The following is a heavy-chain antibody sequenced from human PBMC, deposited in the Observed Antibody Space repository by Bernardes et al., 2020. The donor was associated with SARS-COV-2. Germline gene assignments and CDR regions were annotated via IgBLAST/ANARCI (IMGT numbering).Heavy chain of an antibody. D-gene: IGHD1-26*01. J-gene: IGHJ4*02. V-gene: IGHV4-31*03. Sequence: LSLTCTVSGGSISSGGYYWSWIRQHPGKGLEWIGYIYYSGSTYYNPSLKSRVTISVDTSKNQFSLKLSSVTAADTAVYYCASRPSWDPYYFDYWGQGTLVTVSS. CDR3: ASRPSWDPYYFDY. CDR1: GGSISSGGYY. CDR2: IYYSGST.